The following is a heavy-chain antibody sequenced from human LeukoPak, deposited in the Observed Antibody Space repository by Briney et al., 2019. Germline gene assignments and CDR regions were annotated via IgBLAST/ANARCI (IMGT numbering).Heavy chain of an antibody. Sequence: PGGSLRLSCAASGFRFSSYGMHWVRQAPGKGLEWVAFIRYDGSNKYYADSVKGRFTISRDNSKNTLYLQMNSLRAEDTAVYYCAKYEAAARDFDYWGQGTLVTVSS. CDR2: IRYDGSNK. D-gene: IGHD6-13*01. V-gene: IGHV3-30*02. J-gene: IGHJ4*02. CDR1: GFRFSSYG. CDR3: AKYEAAARDFDY.